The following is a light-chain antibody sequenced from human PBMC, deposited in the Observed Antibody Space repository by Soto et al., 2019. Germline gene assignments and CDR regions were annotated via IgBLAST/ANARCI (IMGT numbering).Light chain of an antibody. CDR1: QSVSSN. V-gene: IGKV3-15*01. J-gene: IGKJ1*01. CDR2: GAS. Sequence: EIVMTQSPATLSVSPGERATLSCWASQSVSSNLAWYQQKPGQAPRLLIYGASTRATGIPARFSGSGSGTEFTLTLSSLQSEDFAVYYCQQYNNWPQTFGQGTQVDSK. CDR3: QQYNNWPQT.